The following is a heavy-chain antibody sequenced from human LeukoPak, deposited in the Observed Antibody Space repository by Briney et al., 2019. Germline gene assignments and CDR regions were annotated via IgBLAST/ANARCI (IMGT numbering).Heavy chain of an antibody. V-gene: IGHV3-30*04. CDR1: GFTFSSYA. J-gene: IGHJ4*02. D-gene: IGHD5-12*01. Sequence: GGSLRLSCAASGFTFSSYAMHWVRQAPGKGLXXXXXISYDGSNKYYADSVKGRFTISRDNSKNTLYLQMNSLRAEDTAVYYCARQELDIVAPNFDYWGQGTLVTASS. CDR3: ARQELDIVAPNFDY. CDR2: ISYDGSNK.